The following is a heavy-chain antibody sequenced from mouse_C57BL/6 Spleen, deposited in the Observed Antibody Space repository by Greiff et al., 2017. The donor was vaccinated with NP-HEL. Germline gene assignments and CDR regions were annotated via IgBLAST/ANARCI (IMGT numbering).Heavy chain of an antibody. D-gene: IGHD1-1*01. J-gene: IGHJ4*01. CDR3: AKPLPLYGSCYSAPGAMDY. V-gene: IGHV1-53*01. CDR2: INPSNGGT. Sequence: QVQLQQPGTELVKPGASVKLSCKASGYTFTSYWMHWVKQRPGQGLEWIGNINPSNGGTNYNEKFKSKATLTVDKSSSTAYMQLSSLTSEDSAVYYCAKPLPLYGSCYSAPGAMDYWGQGTSVTVSS. CDR1: GYTFTSYW.